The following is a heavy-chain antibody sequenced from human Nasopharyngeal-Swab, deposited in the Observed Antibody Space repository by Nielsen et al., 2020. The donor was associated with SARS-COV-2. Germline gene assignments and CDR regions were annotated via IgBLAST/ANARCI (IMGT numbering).Heavy chain of an antibody. V-gene: IGHV3-48*02. CDR2: ISSSSSTI. J-gene: IGHJ3*02. Sequence: VRQAPGKGLEWVSYISSSSSTIYYADSVKGRFTISRDNAKNSLYLQMNSLRDEDTAVYYCARDDCSSTSCYGRSNAFDIWAQGTMVTVSS. D-gene: IGHD2-2*01. CDR3: ARDDCSSTSCYGRSNAFDI.